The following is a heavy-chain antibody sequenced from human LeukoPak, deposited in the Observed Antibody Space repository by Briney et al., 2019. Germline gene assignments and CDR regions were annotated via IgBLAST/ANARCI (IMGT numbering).Heavy chain of an antibody. CDR2: ISGDGGVT. CDR3: AEGNNSISYNFDY. Sequence: GGSLRLSCAASGFTFRDFSMHWVRQVAGKGLEWVSLISGDGGVTHYGDSVKGRFTISRDNSKNSLYLQMSSLRVEDTALYYCAEGNNSISYNFDYWGQGTLVTVSS. CDR1: GFTFRDFS. V-gene: IGHV3-43*02. D-gene: IGHD4-11*01. J-gene: IGHJ4*02.